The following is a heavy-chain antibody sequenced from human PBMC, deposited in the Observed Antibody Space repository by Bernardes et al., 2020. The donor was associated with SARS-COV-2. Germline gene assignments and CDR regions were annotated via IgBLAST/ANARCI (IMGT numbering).Heavy chain of an antibody. D-gene: IGHD7-27*01. Sequence: ASVKVSCKPSGYTFTSYDINWVRQAPGQGLEWMGWMSPNSGNTGYAQKFQGRVTMTRNTPISTAYMELSSLRSEDTAVYFCARGPPNWGFDYWGQGTLVTVSS. CDR2: MSPNSGNT. V-gene: IGHV1-8*01. J-gene: IGHJ4*02. CDR1: GYTFTSYD. CDR3: ARGPPNWGFDY.